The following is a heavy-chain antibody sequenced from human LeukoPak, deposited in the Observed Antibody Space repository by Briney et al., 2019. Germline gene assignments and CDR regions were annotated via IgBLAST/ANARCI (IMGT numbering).Heavy chain of an antibody. V-gene: IGHV1-8*03. CDR1: GYTFTSYD. CDR2: MNPNSGNT. D-gene: IGHD6-13*01. CDR3: ARLYSSSWYGGDYFDY. Sequence: ASVKVSCKASGYTFTSYDINWVRQATGQGLEWMGWMNPNSGNTGYAQKFQGRVTITRNTFISTAYMELSSLRSEDTAVYYCARLYSSSWYGGDYFDYWGQGTLVTVSS. J-gene: IGHJ4*02.